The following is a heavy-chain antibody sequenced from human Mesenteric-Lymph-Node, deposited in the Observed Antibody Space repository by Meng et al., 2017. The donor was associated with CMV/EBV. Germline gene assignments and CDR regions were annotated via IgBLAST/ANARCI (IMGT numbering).Heavy chain of an antibody. Sequence: TCSVSCNSISSSGYYWSWIRQHTGKGLEWIGYMCYIRGAYYNPSLNSRVTISVDTSKNQVSLQLRSVAAADTAVYYCTRGATSWSFDYWGQGTLVTVSS. J-gene: IGHJ4*02. CDR2: MCYIRGA. CDR1: CNSISSSGYY. D-gene: IGHD2-2*01. CDR3: TRGATSWSFDY. V-gene: IGHV4-31*03.